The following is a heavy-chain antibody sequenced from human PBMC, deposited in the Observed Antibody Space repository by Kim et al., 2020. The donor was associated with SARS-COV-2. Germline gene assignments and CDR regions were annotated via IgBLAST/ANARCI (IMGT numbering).Heavy chain of an antibody. CDR2: ISSSSSYI. V-gene: IGHV3-21*01. CDR3: ARADSIFSPRGEKYFQH. D-gene: IGHD3-22*01. J-gene: IGHJ1*01. Sequence: GGSLRLSCAASGFTFSSYSMNWVRQAPGKGLEWVSSISSSSSYIYYADSVKGRFTISRDNAKNSLYLQMNSLRAEDTAVYYCARADSIFSPRGEKYFQHWGQGTLVTVSS. CDR1: GFTFSSYS.